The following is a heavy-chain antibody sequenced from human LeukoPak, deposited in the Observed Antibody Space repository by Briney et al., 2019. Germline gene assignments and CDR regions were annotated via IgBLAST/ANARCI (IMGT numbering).Heavy chain of an antibody. Sequence: SETLSLTCTVSGGSVSSGDYYWSWIRQPPGKGLEYIGYIYYTGTTNYNPSLKSRVTIPVDTSKNQFSLNLSSVTAADTAVYYCARHMFLTGAQRAFEYWGQGTLVTVSS. D-gene: IGHD3-9*01. CDR2: IYYTGTT. CDR1: GGSVSSGDYY. J-gene: IGHJ4*02. V-gene: IGHV4-61*08. CDR3: ARHMFLTGAQRAFEY.